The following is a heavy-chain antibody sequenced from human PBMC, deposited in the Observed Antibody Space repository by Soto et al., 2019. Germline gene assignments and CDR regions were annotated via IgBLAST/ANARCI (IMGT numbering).Heavy chain of an antibody. CDR3: ARSLYYDSSGYLLGH. Sequence: SETLSLTCTVSGGSISSYYWSWIRQPPGKGLEWIGYIYYSGSTNYNPSLKSRVTISVDTSKNQFSLKLSSVTAADTAVYYCARSLYYDSSGYLLGHWGQGTLVTVS. V-gene: IGHV4-59*08. D-gene: IGHD3-22*01. J-gene: IGHJ4*02. CDR2: IYYSGST. CDR1: GGSISSYY.